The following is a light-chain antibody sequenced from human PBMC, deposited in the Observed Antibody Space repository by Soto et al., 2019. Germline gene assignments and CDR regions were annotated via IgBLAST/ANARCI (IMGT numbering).Light chain of an antibody. V-gene: IGLV2-14*03. CDR1: SSDVGAYNY. Sequence: QSALTQPASVSGSPGQSITFSCTGTSSDVGAYNYVSWYQQHPGKAPKLMIYDVSNRPSGVSNRFSGSKSGNTASLTISGLQAEDEADYYCSSYTSRSTLVFGGGTKLTVL. CDR2: DVS. J-gene: IGLJ2*01. CDR3: SSYTSRSTLV.